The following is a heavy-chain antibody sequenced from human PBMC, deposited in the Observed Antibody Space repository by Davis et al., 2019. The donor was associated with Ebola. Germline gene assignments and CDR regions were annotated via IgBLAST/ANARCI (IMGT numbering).Heavy chain of an antibody. D-gene: IGHD6-6*01. J-gene: IGHJ3*02. CDR2: IWYDGSNK. CDR1: GFTFSSYG. Sequence: GGSLRPSCAASGFTFSSYGMHWVRQAPGKGLERVAVIWYDGSNKYYADSVKGRFTISRDNAKNSLYLQMNSLRAEDTALYYCAKDIDSSSSEAFDIWGQGTMVTVSS. CDR3: AKDIDSSSSEAFDI. V-gene: IGHV3-33*03.